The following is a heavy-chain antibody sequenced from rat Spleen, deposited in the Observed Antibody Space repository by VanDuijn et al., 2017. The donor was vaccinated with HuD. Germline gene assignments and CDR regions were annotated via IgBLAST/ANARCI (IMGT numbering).Heavy chain of an antibody. CDR2: MRYDGDT. J-gene: IGHJ3*01. V-gene: IGHV2-26*01. CDR1: GFSLTGNN. Sequence: QVQLKETGPDLVQLTQTLSITCTVSGFSLTGNNVHWVRQPPGKGLEWMGRMRYDGDTYYNSALKSRLSISRDTSKNQVFLKMNSLQTEDTAIYFCIRERYGNPASYYFDYWGQGTLVTVSS. CDR3: IRERYGNPASYYFDY. D-gene: IGHD1-1*01.